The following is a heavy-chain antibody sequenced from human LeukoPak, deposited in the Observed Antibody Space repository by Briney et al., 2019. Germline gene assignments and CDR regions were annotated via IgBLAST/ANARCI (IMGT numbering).Heavy chain of an antibody. J-gene: IGHJ4*02. Sequence: PGASVKVSCKASGGTFSSYAISWVRQAPGQGLEWMGRIIPILGIANYAQKFQGRVTITADKSTSTAYMELSSLRSEDTAVYYCAPIDGGSGSYSPNFDYWGQGTLVTVSS. V-gene: IGHV1-69*04. CDR1: GGTFSSYA. D-gene: IGHD3-10*01. CDR2: IIPILGIA. CDR3: APIDGGSGSYSPNFDY.